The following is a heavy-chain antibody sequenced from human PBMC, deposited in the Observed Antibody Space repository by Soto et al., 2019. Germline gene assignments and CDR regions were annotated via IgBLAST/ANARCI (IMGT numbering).Heavy chain of an antibody. J-gene: IGHJ6*02. CDR1: GFTFSSDA. CDR3: AKWGKFLLGELSSPKGRYYHGMDV. D-gene: IGHD3-16*02. V-gene: IGHV3-23*01. CDR2: ISGRGGST. Sequence: PGGSLRLSCASSGFTFSSDAMSLVCQAPRKGLEWGSAISGRGGSTYYAASVTGRFTISRDNSKNTLYLQMNSLRAEDTAVYYCAKWGKFLLGELSSPKGRYYHGMDVWGQGTTVTVSS.